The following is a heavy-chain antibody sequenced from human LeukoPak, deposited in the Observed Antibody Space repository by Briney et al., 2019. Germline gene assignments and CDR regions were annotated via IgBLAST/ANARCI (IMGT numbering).Heavy chain of an antibody. J-gene: IGHJ4*02. V-gene: IGHV4-4*02. D-gene: IGHD1-14*01. CDR3: AREILGGFNPGAY. CDR2: IHRSGSP. Sequence: SEALSLTCTVSLDSTTSNFWSWVRKPPGKGLEWIGEIHRSGSPNYNPSLQSRVTISIDRSRNQIALELSSVTAADTAVYYCAREILGGFNPGAYWGQGTLVTVSS. CDR1: LDSTTSNF.